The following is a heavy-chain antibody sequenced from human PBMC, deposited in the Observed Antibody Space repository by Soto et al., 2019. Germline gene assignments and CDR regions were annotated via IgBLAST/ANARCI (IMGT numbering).Heavy chain of an antibody. V-gene: IGHV3-48*01. CDR1: GFTFSSYS. CDR2: ISSSSSTI. D-gene: IGHD2-2*01. Sequence: EVQLVESGGGLVQPGGSLRLSCAASGFTFSSYSMNWVRQAPGKGLEWVSYISSSSSTIYYADSVKGRFTISRDNAKNSLYLQMNSLRAEDTAVYYCARDREYQLPHYYYYGMDVWGQGTTVTVSS. CDR3: ARDREYQLPHYYYYGMDV. J-gene: IGHJ6*02.